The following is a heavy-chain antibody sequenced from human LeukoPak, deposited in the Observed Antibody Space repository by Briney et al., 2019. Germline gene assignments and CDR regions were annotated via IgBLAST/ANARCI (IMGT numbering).Heavy chain of an antibody. V-gene: IGHV4-34*01. CDR3: ARGGGWWEPEYYFDY. D-gene: IGHD1-26*01. CDR2: INHSGST. J-gene: IGHJ4*02. Sequence: SETLSLTCAVYGGSFSGYYWSWIRQPPGKGLEWIGEINHSGSTNYNPSLKSRVTISVDTSKNQFSLKLSSVTAADTAVYYCARGGGWWEPEYYFDYWGQGTLVTVSS. CDR1: GGSFSGYY.